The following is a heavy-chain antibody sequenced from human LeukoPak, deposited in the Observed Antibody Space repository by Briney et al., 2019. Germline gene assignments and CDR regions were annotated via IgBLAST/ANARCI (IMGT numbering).Heavy chain of an antibody. Sequence: GGSLRLSCAASGFTFSSYAMHWVRQAPGKGLEWVAVISYDGSNKFYADSVKGRFTLSRDNSKSTLYLQMNSLRIEDTAVYYCGRGSVGFGELNYWGQGTLVTVSS. V-gene: IGHV3-30-3*01. CDR3: GRGSVGFGELNY. J-gene: IGHJ4*02. D-gene: IGHD3-10*01. CDR2: ISYDGSNK. CDR1: GFTFSSYA.